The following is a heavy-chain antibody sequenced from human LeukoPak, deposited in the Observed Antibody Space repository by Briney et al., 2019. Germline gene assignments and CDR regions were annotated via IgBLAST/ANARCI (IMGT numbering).Heavy chain of an antibody. D-gene: IGHD2-15*01. Sequence: SQTLSLTCAVSGGSISSGGYSWSWIRQPPGKGLEWIGYIYHSGSTYYNPSLKSRVTKSVDRSKNQFSLKLSSVTAADTAVYYCATSSVMSGSLDYWGQGTLVTVSS. CDR1: GGSISSGGYS. V-gene: IGHV4-30-2*01. CDR3: ATSSVMSGSLDY. J-gene: IGHJ4*02. CDR2: IYHSGST.